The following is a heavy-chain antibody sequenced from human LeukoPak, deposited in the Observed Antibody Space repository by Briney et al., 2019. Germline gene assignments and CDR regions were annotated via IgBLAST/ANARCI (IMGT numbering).Heavy chain of an antibody. CDR2: IYYSGST. CDR1: GGSISNYY. Sequence: SETLCLTCTVSGGSISNYYWSRIRQPPGKGLEWIGYIYYSGSTNYNPSLKSRVTISVDTSKNQFSLKLSSVTAADTAVYYCARDLYAVHWGQGTLVTVSS. V-gene: IGHV4-59*01. CDR3: ARDLYAVH. D-gene: IGHD2/OR15-2a*01. J-gene: IGHJ4*02.